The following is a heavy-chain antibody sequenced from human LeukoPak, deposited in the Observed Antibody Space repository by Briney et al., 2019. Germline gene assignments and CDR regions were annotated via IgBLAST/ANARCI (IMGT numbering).Heavy chain of an antibody. CDR1: GFTFSSYA. CDR3: ARGRGGSKVRGVYFDY. J-gene: IGHJ4*02. D-gene: IGHD3-10*01. Sequence: PGRSLRLSCAASGFTFSSYAMHWVRQAPGKGLEWVAVISYDGSNKYYADSVKGRFTISRDNSKNTLYLQMNSLRAEDTAVYYCARGRGGSKVRGVYFDYWGQGTLVTVSS. V-gene: IGHV3-30-3*01. CDR2: ISYDGSNK.